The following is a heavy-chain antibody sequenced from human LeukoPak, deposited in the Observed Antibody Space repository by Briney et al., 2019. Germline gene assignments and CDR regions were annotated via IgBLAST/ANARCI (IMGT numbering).Heavy chain of an antibody. D-gene: IGHD6-6*01. Sequence: GASVKVSCKASGGTFSSYAISWVRQAPGQGLEWMGGIIPIFGTANYAQKFQGRVTITTDESTSTAYMELSSLRSEDTAVYYCARGESIATMFEYWGQGTLVTVSS. CDR2: IIPIFGTA. CDR1: GGTFSSYA. V-gene: IGHV1-69*05. CDR3: ARGESIATMFEY. J-gene: IGHJ4*02.